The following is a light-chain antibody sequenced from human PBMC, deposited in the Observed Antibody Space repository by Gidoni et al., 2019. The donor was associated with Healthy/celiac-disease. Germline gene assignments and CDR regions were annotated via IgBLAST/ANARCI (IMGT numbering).Light chain of an antibody. V-gene: IGKV3-20*01. CDR1: QSVSSSY. CDR3: QQYGSSPRT. J-gene: IGKJ2*01. Sequence: IVSTPSPGTLSLAPGERATLSCRASQSVSSSYLAWYQQKPGQAPRLLIYGASSRATGIPVRFSGSGSGTDFTLTISSLEPEDFAVYYCQQYGSSPRTFXXXTKLEIK. CDR2: GAS.